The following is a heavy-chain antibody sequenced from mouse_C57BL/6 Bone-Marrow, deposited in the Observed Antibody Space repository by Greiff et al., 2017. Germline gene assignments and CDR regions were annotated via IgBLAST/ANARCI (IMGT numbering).Heavy chain of an antibody. CDR2: IYPGSGST. CDR1: GYTFTSYW. D-gene: IGHD1-1*01. Sequence: VQLQQPGAELVKPGASVKMSCKASGYTFTSYWITWVKQRPGQGLEWIGDIYPGSGSTNYNEKFKSKATLTVDTSSSTAYMPLSRLTSEDSAVYYCERRTTVVAHCDDWGKGTTLTVSS. CDR3: ERRTTVVAHCDD. J-gene: IGHJ2*01. V-gene: IGHV1-55*01.